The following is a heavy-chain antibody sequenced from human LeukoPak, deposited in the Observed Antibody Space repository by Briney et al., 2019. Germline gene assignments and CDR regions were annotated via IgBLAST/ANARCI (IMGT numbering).Heavy chain of an antibody. V-gene: IGHV3-7*01. D-gene: IGHD3-3*01. Sequence: GGSLRLSCAASGFTFSSYWTSWVRQAPGKGLEWVANIKQDGSEKYYVDSVKGRFTISRDNAKNSLYLQMNGLRAEDTAVYYCARVSDYDFWALPSGMDVWGQGTTVTVSS. CDR2: IKQDGSEK. CDR3: ARVSDYDFWALPSGMDV. J-gene: IGHJ6*02. CDR1: GFTFSSYW.